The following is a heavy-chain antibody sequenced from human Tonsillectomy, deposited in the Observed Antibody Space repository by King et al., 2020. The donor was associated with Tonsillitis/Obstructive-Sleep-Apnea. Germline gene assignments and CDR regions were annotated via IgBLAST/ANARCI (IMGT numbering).Heavy chain of an antibody. CDR3: ARLGMAVAATFPSPDY. D-gene: IGHD6-19*01. J-gene: IGHJ4*02. CDR2: IYPGVSDT. V-gene: IGHV5-51*01. Sequence: QLVQSGAEVKKPGESLKISCKASGYSFTSYWIAWVRQMPGRGLEWMGIIYPGVSDTRNSPSFQGQVTISADKSISTAYLQWSSLKASDTAMYYCARLGMAVAATFPSPDYWGQGTLVTVSS. CDR1: GYSFTSYW.